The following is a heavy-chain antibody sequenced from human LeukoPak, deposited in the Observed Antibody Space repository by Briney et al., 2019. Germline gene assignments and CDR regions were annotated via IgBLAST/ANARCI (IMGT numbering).Heavy chain of an antibody. Sequence: ASVKVSCKASGYTFTSYYMCWVRQAPGQGLEWMGIINPSGGSTSYAQKFQGRVTMTRDTSTSTVYMELSSLRSEDTAVYYCASPGDSIRRAAASNAFDIWGQGTMVTVSS. J-gene: IGHJ3*02. CDR2: INPSGGST. CDR1: GYTFTSYY. D-gene: IGHD3-22*01. CDR3: ASPGDSIRRAAASNAFDI. V-gene: IGHV1-46*01.